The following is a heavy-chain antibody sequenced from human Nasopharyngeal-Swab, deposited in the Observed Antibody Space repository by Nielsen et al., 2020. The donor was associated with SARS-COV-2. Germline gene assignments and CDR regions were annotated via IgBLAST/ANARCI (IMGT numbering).Heavy chain of an antibody. J-gene: IGHJ5*02. Sequence: ASVKVSCKASGYTFTSYYMHWVRQAPAQGLEWMGIINPSGGSTSYAQKFQGRVTMTRDTSTSTAYMELSSLRSEDTAVYYCARDSLEGSSSSWYWFDPWGQGTLVTVSS. D-gene: IGHD6-13*01. V-gene: IGHV1-46*01. CDR1: GYTFTSYY. CDR2: INPSGGST. CDR3: ARDSLEGSSSSWYWFDP.